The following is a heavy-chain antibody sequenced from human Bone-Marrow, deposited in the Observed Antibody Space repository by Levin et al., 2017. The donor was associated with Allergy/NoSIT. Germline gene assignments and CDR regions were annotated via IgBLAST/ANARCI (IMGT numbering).Heavy chain of an antibody. D-gene: IGHD3-10*01. CDR3: AIYGSGNDYSAFDI. CDR1: GFTVSSNH. V-gene: IGHV3-53*01. CDR2: IYSGGRG. Sequence: GGSLRLSRAASGFTVSSNHMSWVRQAPGKGLEWVSLIYSGGRGYYADSVRGRFTISRDNSKNTLYLQLNSLRAEDTAVYYCAIYGSGNDYSAFDIWGQGTMVTVSS. J-gene: IGHJ3*02.